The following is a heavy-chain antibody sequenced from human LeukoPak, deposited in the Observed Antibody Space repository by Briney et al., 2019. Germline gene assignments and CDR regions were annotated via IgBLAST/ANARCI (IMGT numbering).Heavy chain of an antibody. CDR2: INHSGST. CDR1: GGSFSGYY. Sequence: KPSETLSLTCAVYGGSFSGYYWSWIRQPPGKGLEWIGEINHSGSTKYNPSLKSRVTISVDTSKNQFSLKLSSVTAADTAVYYCARGYCSSTSCYYYYYYMDVWGKGTTVTVSS. J-gene: IGHJ6*03. D-gene: IGHD2-2*01. V-gene: IGHV4-34*01. CDR3: ARGYCSSTSCYYYYYYMDV.